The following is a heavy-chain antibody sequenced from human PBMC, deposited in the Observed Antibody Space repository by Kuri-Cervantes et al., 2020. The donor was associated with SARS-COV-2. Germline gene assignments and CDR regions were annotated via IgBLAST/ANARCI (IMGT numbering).Heavy chain of an antibody. CDR3: ARALRILYYGMDV. Sequence: GSLRLSCAVYGGSFSGYYWSWIRQPPGKGLEWIGEINHSGSTNYNPSLKSRVTISVDTSKNQFSLKLSSVTAADTAVYYCARALRILYYGMDVWGQGTTVTGSS. CDR2: INHSGST. J-gene: IGHJ6*02. CDR1: GGSFSGYY. V-gene: IGHV4-34*01.